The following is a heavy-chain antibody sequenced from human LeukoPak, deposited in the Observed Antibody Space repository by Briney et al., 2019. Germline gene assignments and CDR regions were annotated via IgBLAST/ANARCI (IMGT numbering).Heavy chain of an antibody. V-gene: IGHV5-51*01. D-gene: IGHD4-17*01. Sequence: GESLKISGKGSGYSFTSYWIGWVRQMPGKGLEWMGIIYPGDSDTRYSPSFQGQVTISADKSISTAYLQWSSLKASDTAMYYCARQVNGDLDAFDIWGQGTMDTVSS. J-gene: IGHJ3*02. CDR2: IYPGDSDT. CDR1: GYSFTSYW. CDR3: ARQVNGDLDAFDI.